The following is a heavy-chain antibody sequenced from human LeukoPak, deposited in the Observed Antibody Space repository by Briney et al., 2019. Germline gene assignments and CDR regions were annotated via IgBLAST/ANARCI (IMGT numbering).Heavy chain of an antibody. CDR2: VSGSGDTT. CDR3: AKTRRRYNILTAYYAVDY. V-gene: IGHV3-23*01. Sequence: GGSLRLSCAASGFTFSDYAMSWVRQAPGKGLEWVSGVSGSGDTTYYADSVKGRFTISRDNSKNTLYLQMNSLRAEDTALYYCAKTRRRYNILTAYYAVDYWGQGTLVTVSS. CDR1: GFTFSDYA. J-gene: IGHJ4*02. D-gene: IGHD3-9*01.